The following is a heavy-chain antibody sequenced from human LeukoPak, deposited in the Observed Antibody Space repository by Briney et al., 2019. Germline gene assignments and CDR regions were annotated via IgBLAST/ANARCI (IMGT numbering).Heavy chain of an antibody. D-gene: IGHD6-13*01. Sequence: ASVKVSCKASGYTFTGYYMHWVRQAPGQGLEWMGWINPNSGGTNYAQKFQGRVTMTRDTSISTAYMELSRLRSDDTTVYYCARDLGVAAAGTGGQFDYWGQGTLVTVSS. CDR1: GYTFTGYY. V-gene: IGHV1-2*02. CDR2: INPNSGGT. J-gene: IGHJ4*02. CDR3: ARDLGVAAAGTGGQFDY.